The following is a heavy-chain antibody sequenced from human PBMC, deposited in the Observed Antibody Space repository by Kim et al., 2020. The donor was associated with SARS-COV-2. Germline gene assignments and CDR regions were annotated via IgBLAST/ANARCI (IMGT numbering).Heavy chain of an antibody. D-gene: IGHD3-22*01. Sequence: GGSLRLSCAASGFTFSSYEMNWVRQAPGKGLEWVSYISSSGGTIFYADSVKGRFTISRDNAKNSLYLQMNSLRAEDTAVYYCAREERISMLVVVITSAFDIWGQGTMVTVSS. J-gene: IGHJ3*02. CDR2: ISSSGGTI. CDR3: AREERISMLVVVITSAFDI. CDR1: GFTFSSYE. V-gene: IGHV3-48*03.